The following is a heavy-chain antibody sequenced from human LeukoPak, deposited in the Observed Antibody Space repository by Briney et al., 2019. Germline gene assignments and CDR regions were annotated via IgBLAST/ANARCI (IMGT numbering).Heavy chain of an antibody. CDR3: AKGLGYYLLDPGHFDY. V-gene: IGHV3-21*01. J-gene: IGHJ4*02. CDR1: GFTFSSYS. D-gene: IGHD3-10*01. CDR2: ISSSSSYI. Sequence: GGSLRLSCAASGFTFSSYSMNWVRQAPGKGLEWVSSISSSSSYIYYADSVKGRFTISRDNAKNSLYLQMNSLRAEDTAVYYCAKGLGYYLLDPGHFDYWGQGTLVTVSS.